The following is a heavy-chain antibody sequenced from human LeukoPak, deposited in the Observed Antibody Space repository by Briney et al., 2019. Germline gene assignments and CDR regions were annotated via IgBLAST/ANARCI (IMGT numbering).Heavy chain of an antibody. V-gene: IGHV3-66*01. CDR3: ARDRGVAAHDY. CDR2: IYSGGTT. Sequence: GGSLRLSCAASGFTVSTNYMSWVRQAPGKGLEWVSVIYSGGTTYYADSVKGRFTISRDNSKNTLYLQMNSLRAEDTAVYYCARDRGVAAHDYWGQGTLVTVSS. J-gene: IGHJ4*02. D-gene: IGHD6-13*01. CDR1: GFTVSTNY.